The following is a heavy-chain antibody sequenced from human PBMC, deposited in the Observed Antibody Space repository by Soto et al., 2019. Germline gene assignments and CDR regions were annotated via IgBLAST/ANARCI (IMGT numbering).Heavy chain of an antibody. CDR3: TTPTDQDKTYYYYYGMDV. Sequence: EVQLVESGGGLVQPGGSLRLSCAASGFTFSNAWMSWVRQAPGKGLEWVGRIKSKTDGGTTDYAAPVKGRFTISRDDSKNTLYLQMNSLKTEDTAVYYCTTPTDQDKTYYYYYGMDVWGQGTTVTVSS. V-gene: IGHV3-15*01. CDR1: GFTFSNAW. J-gene: IGHJ6*02. CDR2: IKSKTDGGTT. D-gene: IGHD2-15*01.